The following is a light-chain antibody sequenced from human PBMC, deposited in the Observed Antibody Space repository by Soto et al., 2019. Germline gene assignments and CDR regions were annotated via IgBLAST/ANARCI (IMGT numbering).Light chain of an antibody. Sequence: QSVVTQPPSVSGPPGQRVTIFCSGRRSNIGSNLVYWYQQLPGTAPKLLIFSNDQRPSGVPDRFSGSRSGTSASLAISGLRSEDEGDYYCAAWDDSLSGVVFGGGTKLTVL. CDR2: SND. CDR3: AAWDDSLSGVV. V-gene: IGLV1-47*02. CDR1: RSNIGSNL. J-gene: IGLJ2*01.